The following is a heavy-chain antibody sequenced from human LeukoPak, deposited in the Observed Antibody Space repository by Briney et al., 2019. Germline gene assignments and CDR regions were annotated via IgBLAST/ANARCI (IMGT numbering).Heavy chain of an antibody. V-gene: IGHV4-61*02. Sequence: SETLSLTCTVSGGSISSGSYYWSWIRQPAGKGLEWIGRIYTSGSTNYNPSLTSRVTISVDTSKNQFSLKLSSVTAADTAVYYCARNPNWNYEGSWFDPWGQGTLVTVSS. CDR2: IYTSGST. CDR1: GGSISSGSYY. J-gene: IGHJ5*02. D-gene: IGHD1-7*01. CDR3: ARNPNWNYEGSWFDP.